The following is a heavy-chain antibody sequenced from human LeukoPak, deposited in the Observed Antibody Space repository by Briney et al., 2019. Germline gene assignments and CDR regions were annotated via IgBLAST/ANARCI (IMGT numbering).Heavy chain of an antibody. V-gene: IGHV4-34*01. CDR2: INHSGST. Sequence: PSETLSLTCAVYGGSFSGYYWSWIRQPPGKGLEWIGEINHSGSTNYNPSLKSRVTISVDTSKNQFSLKLSSVTAADTAVYYCARGASWIQLMLLFDYWGQGTLVTVSS. CDR1: GGSFSGYY. D-gene: IGHD5-18*01. J-gene: IGHJ4*02. CDR3: ARGASWIQLMLLFDY.